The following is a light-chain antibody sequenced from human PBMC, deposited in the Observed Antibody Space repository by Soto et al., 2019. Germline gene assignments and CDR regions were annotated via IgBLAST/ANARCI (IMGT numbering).Light chain of an antibody. V-gene: IGKV3-11*01. Sequence: EVVLTQSPATLSLSPGERATLSCRASQSVRSYLAWYQRKPGQAPRLLIFDASNRATGIPARFSGSGSGTDFTLTISSLEPEDFAVYYCQQRSDWPGTFGQGTNLEIK. CDR3: QQRSDWPGT. J-gene: IGKJ2*01. CDR2: DAS. CDR1: QSVRSY.